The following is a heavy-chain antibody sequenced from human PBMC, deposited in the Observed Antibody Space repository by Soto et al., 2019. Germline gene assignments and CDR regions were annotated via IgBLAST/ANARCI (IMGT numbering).Heavy chain of an antibody. V-gene: IGHV1-3*05. CDR2: INAGNGNT. CDR1: GYTFTGYA. D-gene: IGHD6-19*01. J-gene: IGHJ4*02. Sequence: QVQLVQSGAEEKKPGASVKVSCKASGYTFTGYAMHWVRQAPGQRLEWMGWINAGNGNTKYSQKFQGRVTIPRDTSASTAYMELSSLRSEDTAVYYCARAVAVAADFDYWGQGTLVTVSS. CDR3: ARAVAVAADFDY.